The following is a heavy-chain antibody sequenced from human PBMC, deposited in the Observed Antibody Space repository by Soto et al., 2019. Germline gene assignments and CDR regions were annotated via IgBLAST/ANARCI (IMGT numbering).Heavy chain of an antibody. J-gene: IGHJ6*02. D-gene: IGHD3-10*01. V-gene: IGHV1-24*01. CDR2: FDPEDGET. Sequence: ASVKVSFKVSGYTLPELSMHWVRQAPGKVLEWMGGFDPEDGETIYAQKFQGGVTMTEDTSTDTAYMELSSLRSEDTAVYYCATAAGYGSGSYYHYGMDVWGQGTTVTVSS. CDR3: ATAAGYGSGSYYHYGMDV. CDR1: GYTLPELS.